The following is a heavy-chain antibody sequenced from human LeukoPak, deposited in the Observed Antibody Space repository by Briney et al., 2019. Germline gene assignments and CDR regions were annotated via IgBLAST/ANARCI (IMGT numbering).Heavy chain of an antibody. CDR1: GFTFSSYG. J-gene: IGHJ4*02. CDR2: IWYDGSNK. Sequence: PGGSLRLSYAASGFTFSSYGMHWVRQAPGKGLEWVAVIWYDGSNKYYADSVKGRFTISRDNSKNTLYLQMNSLRAEDTAVYYCARGREWDPFDYWGQGTLVTVSS. V-gene: IGHV3-33*01. CDR3: ARGREWDPFDY. D-gene: IGHD1-26*01.